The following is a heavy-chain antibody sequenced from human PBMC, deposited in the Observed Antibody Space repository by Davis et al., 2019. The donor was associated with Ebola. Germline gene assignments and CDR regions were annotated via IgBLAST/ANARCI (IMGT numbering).Heavy chain of an antibody. CDR3: AKDNRNIWSEV. D-gene: IGHD2/OR15-2a*01. V-gene: IGHV3-30*02. CDR1: GFTFRRYG. J-gene: IGHJ3*01. Sequence: GESLKISCAASGFTFRRYGMHWVRQAPGKGPEWVTFIRLDGSKTHYADSVKGRFTVSRDNSRNMMFLQMNGLRVEDTAIYYCAKDNRNIWSEVWGQGTMVTVSS. CDR2: IRLDGSKT.